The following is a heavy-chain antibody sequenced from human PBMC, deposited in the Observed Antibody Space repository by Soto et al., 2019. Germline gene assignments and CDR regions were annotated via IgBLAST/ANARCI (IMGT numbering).Heavy chain of an antibody. V-gene: IGHV4-31*03. CDR2: IYYSGST. Sequence: SETLSLTCTVSGGSISRGGYYWSWILQHPGKGLEWIGYIYYSGSTYYNPSLKSRVTISVDTSKNQFSLKLSSVTAADTAVYYCARDPYYYDSSGFGQWGQGTLVTVSS. CDR3: ARDPYYYDSSGFGQ. D-gene: IGHD3-22*01. J-gene: IGHJ4*02. CDR1: GGSISRGGYY.